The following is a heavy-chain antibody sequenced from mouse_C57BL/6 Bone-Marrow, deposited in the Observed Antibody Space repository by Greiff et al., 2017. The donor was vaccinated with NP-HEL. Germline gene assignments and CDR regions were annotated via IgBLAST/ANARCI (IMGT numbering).Heavy chain of an antibody. CDR2: IYPSNGST. J-gene: IGHJ3*01. D-gene: IGHD1-1*01. CDR3: ARPHYYGSRGVAY. V-gene: IGHV1-85*01. CDR1: GYTFTSYD. Sequence: VQLQQSGPELVKPGASVKLSCKASGYTFTSYDMNWVKQRPGQGLEWIGWIYPSNGSTKYNEKFKGKATLTVDTSSSTAYMELHSLTSEDSAVYFCARPHYYGSRGVAYWGQGTLVTVSA.